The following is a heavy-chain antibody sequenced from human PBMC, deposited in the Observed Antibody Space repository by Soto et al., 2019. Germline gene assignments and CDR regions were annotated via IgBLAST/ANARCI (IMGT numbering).Heavy chain of an antibody. CDR3: ARENSNYYYYYGMDV. Sequence: GASVKVSCKASGYTFTSSGISWVRQAPGQGLEWVGWISSYNGNTNYAQNLQGRVTMTTDTSTNTAYMELRSLRSDDTAVYYCARENSNYYYYYGMDVWGQGTTVTVS. J-gene: IGHJ6*02. D-gene: IGHD4-4*01. V-gene: IGHV1-18*01. CDR2: ISSYNGNT. CDR1: GYTFTSSG.